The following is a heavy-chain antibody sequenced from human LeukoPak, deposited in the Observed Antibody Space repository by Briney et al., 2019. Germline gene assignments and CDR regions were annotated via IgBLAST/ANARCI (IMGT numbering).Heavy chain of an antibody. CDR3: ARLVAYCSSTSCSFDY. CDR2: IYYSGST. J-gene: IGHJ4*02. Sequence: SETLSLTCSVSGGSISSSSYYWGWIRQPPGKGLEWIGSIYYSGSTYYNPPLKSRVTISVDTSRNQLSLKLSSVTAADTAVYYCARLVAYCSSTSCSFDYWGQGTLVTVSS. V-gene: IGHV4-39*01. D-gene: IGHD2-2*01. CDR1: GGSISSSSYY.